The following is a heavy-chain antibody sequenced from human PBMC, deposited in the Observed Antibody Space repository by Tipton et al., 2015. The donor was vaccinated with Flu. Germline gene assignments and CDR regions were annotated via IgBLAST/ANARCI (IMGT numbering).Heavy chain of an antibody. J-gene: IGHJ4*02. CDR3: ARDPSLGMPEYFDS. CDR2: VHHSGSR. V-gene: IGHV4-38-2*02. Sequence: TLSLTCSVSGDSIRSDYFWGWIRQPPGKGLEWIGNVHHSGSRYYNPSLKSRVSMSVDASKNHFSLKLNSVTAADTAVYFCARDPSLGMPEYFDSWGQGTLVTVSS. CDR1: GDSIRSDYF. D-gene: IGHD2-2*01.